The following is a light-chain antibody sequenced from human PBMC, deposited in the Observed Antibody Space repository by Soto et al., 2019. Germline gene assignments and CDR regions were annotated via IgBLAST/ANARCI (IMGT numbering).Light chain of an antibody. Sequence: QSALTQPPSASGSPGQSVTISCTGTSSDIGGYNYVSWYQQHPGKAPKVVIYEVSKRPSGVPDRFSGSKSGNTASLTVSGLQPEDEADYYCSSYAGSNNLGVFGGGTKLTVL. CDR3: SSYAGSNNLGV. J-gene: IGLJ3*02. CDR1: SSDIGGYNY. CDR2: EVS. V-gene: IGLV2-8*01.